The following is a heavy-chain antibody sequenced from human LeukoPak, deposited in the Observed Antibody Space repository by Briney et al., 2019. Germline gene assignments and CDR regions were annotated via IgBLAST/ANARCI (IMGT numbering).Heavy chain of an antibody. J-gene: IGHJ4*02. CDR3: ARGHRHTSGWYYFDC. CDR1: GYSISSRYY. D-gene: IGHD6-19*01. V-gene: IGHV3-66*01. CDR2: IYSGGST. Sequence: PSETLSLTCTVSGYSISSRYYWGWIRQPPGKGLEWVSLIYSGGSTYYADSVKGRFTISRDSSKNTLYLQMNSLRAEDTALYYCARGHRHTSGWYYFDCWGQGTLVTVSS.